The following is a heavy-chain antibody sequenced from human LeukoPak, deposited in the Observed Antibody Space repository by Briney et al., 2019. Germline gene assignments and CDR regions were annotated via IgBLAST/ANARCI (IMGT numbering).Heavy chain of an antibody. D-gene: IGHD3-10*01. Sequence: PSETLSLTCAVSGGSISSGGYSWSWIRQPPGKGLEWIGCIYHSGITYYNPSLKSRVTISVDRSKNQFSLKLSSVTAADTSVYYCARGGPYYYGSGSYSDAFDIWGQGTMVTVSS. CDR2: IYHSGIT. CDR1: GGSISSGGYS. CDR3: ARGGPYYYGSGSYSDAFDI. J-gene: IGHJ3*02. V-gene: IGHV4-30-2*01.